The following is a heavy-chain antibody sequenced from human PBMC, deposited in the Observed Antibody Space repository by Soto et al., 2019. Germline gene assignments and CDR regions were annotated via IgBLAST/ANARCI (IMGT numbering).Heavy chain of an antibody. Sequence: QVQLVESGGGVVQPGRSLTLSCAASGFIFSSYALHWVRQAPGKGLEWVAVIWYDGSNKNYADSVKGRFTISRDNSKNTLYLQVNSLRAEDTAVYSCATFKGHWGQGTLVTVSS. V-gene: IGHV3-33*01. J-gene: IGHJ4*02. CDR2: IWYDGSNK. CDR3: ATFKGH. CDR1: GFIFSSYA.